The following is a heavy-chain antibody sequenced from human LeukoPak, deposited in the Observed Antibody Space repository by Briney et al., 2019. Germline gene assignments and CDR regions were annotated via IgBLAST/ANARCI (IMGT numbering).Heavy chain of an antibody. CDR1: GGSISSSSYY. CDR2: IYYSGST. Sequence: SETLSLTCTVSGGSISSSSYYWGWIRQPPGKGLEWIGSIYYSGSTYYNPSLKSRVTISVDTSKNQFSLKLSSVTAADTAVYYCAREYSAFGIWGPGTMVTVSS. CDR3: AREYSAFGI. D-gene: IGHD1-1*01. J-gene: IGHJ3*02. V-gene: IGHV4-39*07.